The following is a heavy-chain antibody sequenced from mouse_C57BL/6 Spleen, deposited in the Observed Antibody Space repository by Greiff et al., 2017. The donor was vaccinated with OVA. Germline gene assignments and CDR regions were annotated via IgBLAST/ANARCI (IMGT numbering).Heavy chain of an antibody. CDR3: AREGGLRRFAY. CDR2: IHPNSGST. J-gene: IGHJ3*01. Sequence: QVQLQQPGAELVKPGASVKLSCKASGYTFTSYWMHWVKQRPGQGLEWIGMIHPNSGSTNYNEKFKSKATLTVDKSSSTAYMQLSSLTSEDSAVYYCAREGGLRRFAYWGQGTLVTVSA. V-gene: IGHV1-64*01. CDR1: GYTFTSYW. D-gene: IGHD2-4*01.